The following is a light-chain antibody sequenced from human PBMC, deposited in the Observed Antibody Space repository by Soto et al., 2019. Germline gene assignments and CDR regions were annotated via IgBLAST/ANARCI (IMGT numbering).Light chain of an antibody. J-gene: IGKJ2*01. CDR2: GAS. CDR3: QQYGSSPRYT. CDR1: QSVSSIY. Sequence: EIVLTQSPGTLSLSLGERATLSCRASQSVSSIYLAWYQQRPGQAPRLLIYGASNRATGIPDRFSGSGSGTDFTLTISRLEPEDFEVYYCQQYGSSPRYTFRQGTKVDI. V-gene: IGKV3-20*01.